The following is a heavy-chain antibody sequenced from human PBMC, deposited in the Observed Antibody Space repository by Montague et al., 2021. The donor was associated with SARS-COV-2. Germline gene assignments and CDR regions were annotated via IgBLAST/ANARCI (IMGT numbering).Heavy chain of an antibody. Sequence: SRRLSLSASGFTFSSYWMHWVRQAPGKGLVWVSRINSDGSSTSYADSVKGRFTISRDNAKNTLYLQMNSLRAEDTAVYYCARSVRQIVVVVAATAENMDVWGQGTTVTVSS. CDR2: INSDGSST. V-gene: IGHV3-74*01. CDR1: GFTFSSYW. CDR3: ARSVRQIVVVVAATAENMDV. D-gene: IGHD2-15*01. J-gene: IGHJ6*02.